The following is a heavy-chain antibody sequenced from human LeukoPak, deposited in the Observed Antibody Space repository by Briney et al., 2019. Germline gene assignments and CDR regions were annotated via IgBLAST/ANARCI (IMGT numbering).Heavy chain of an antibody. V-gene: IGHV4-59*01. Sequence: PSETLSLTCTVSGGSISSYYWSWIRQPPGKGLEWIGYIYYSGSTNYNPSLKSRVTISVDTSKNQFSLKLSSVTAADTAVYYCARAPVSSMYYFDYWGQGTLVTVSS. J-gene: IGHJ4*02. CDR3: ARAPVSSMYYFDY. CDR2: IYYSGST. CDR1: GGSISSYY. D-gene: IGHD3-10*01.